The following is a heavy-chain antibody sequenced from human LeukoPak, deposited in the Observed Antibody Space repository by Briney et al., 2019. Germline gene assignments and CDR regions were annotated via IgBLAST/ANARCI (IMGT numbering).Heavy chain of an antibody. Sequence: GGSLRLSCAASGFTFSDYSMNWVRQAPGRGLECITYTSSDGKTTWYADSVKGRFTISRDNAKNSLYLQMNSLRAEDTAVYYCARGLDPGVLAVAENYWGQGTLVTVSS. V-gene: IGHV3-48*04. D-gene: IGHD6-19*01. CDR3: ARGLDPGVLAVAENY. CDR2: TSSDGKTT. J-gene: IGHJ4*02. CDR1: GFTFSDYS.